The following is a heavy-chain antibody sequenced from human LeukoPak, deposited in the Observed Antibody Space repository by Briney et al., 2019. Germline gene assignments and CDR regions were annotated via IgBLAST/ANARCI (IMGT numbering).Heavy chain of an antibody. CDR1: GFTFSIYA. V-gene: IGHV3-23*01. CDR3: AKASIAVATYYFDY. J-gene: IGHJ4*02. CDR2: ISGSGGST. D-gene: IGHD6-19*01. Sequence: GGSLRLSCAVSGFTFSIYAISSVRHAPGKGLEWVSSISGSGGSTYYADSVKGRFTISRDNSKNTLYLQMNSLRAEDTAVYYCAKASIAVATYYFDYWGQGTLVTVSS.